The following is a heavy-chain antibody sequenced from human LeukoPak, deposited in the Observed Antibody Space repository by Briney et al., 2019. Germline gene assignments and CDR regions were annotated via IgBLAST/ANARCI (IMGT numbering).Heavy chain of an antibody. V-gene: IGHV3-23*01. CDR3: AKLCSGGSCSWNY. CDR2: ISASGRTT. J-gene: IGHJ4*02. D-gene: IGHD2-15*01. CDR1: CA. Sequence: CAMSWVRQAPGKGLEWVSHISASGRTTDYADSVKGRFTISRDNSKNTVYLQMNSLRAEDTAVYYCAKLCSGGSCSWNYWGQGTLVTVSS.